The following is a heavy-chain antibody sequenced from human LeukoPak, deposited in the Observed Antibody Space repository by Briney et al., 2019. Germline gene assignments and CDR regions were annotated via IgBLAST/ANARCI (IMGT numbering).Heavy chain of an antibody. CDR2: SIPVFCTA. CDR1: GGTVSSYA. CDR3: ARVMGSGSYYLFAY. V-gene: IGHV1-69*05. J-gene: IGHJ4*02. D-gene: IGHD1-26*01. Sequence: SVRVSCKAAGGTVSSYAISWVRQAPGRGLGWMGGSIPVFCTANYAQKFQGRVMITTDESTSPAYMELNSLSSEHTAVYHSARVMGSGSYYLFAYWGQGPLLTVSS.